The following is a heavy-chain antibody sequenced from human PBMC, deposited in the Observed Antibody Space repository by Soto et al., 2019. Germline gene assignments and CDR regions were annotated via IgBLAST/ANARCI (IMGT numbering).Heavy chain of an antibody. V-gene: IGHV3-15*07. D-gene: IGHD2-8*02. J-gene: IGHJ4*02. Sequence: EVQLVESGGGLVKPGGSLRLSCAASGFTFSSAWLNWVRQAPGTGLEWVGRIKGKVHGETTDYAAPVKGRFSISRDDSSNTLHLQMNSLEIEDTAVYYCTADPHYYTGGVAYWGQGALVTVSS. CDR1: GFTFSSAW. CDR2: IKGKVHGETT. CDR3: TADPHYYTGGVAY.